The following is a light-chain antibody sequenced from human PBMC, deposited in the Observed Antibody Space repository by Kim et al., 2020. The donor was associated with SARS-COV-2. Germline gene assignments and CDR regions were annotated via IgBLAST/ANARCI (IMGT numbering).Light chain of an antibody. Sequence: DIQMTQSPSSLAASVGDRVAIACRASQSISTYLNWYQQKPGKAPKLLIYAASRLQSGVPSRFSGSGSGTDFTLTISSLQPEDFATYYCQQSHTAPLLTFGGGNKVDIK. CDR1: QSISTY. CDR2: AAS. CDR3: QQSHTAPLLT. J-gene: IGKJ4*01. V-gene: IGKV1-39*01.